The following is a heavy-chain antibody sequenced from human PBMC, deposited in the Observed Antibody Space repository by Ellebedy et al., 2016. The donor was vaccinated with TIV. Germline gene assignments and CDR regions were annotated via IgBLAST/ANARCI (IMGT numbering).Heavy chain of an antibody. CDR2: MSYSGST. V-gene: IGHV4-59*08. Sequence: MPSETLSLTCNVSGASITTYYWNWIRQSPGKGLEWIGYMSYSGSTNYNPSLKSRVTISVDTSKNQFSLRLSSVTAADTAVYYCASRASGRSDLGRVVHFDYWGQGTLVTVSS. CDR3: ASRASGRSDLGRVVHFDY. CDR1: GASITTYY. D-gene: IGHD1-26*01. J-gene: IGHJ4*02.